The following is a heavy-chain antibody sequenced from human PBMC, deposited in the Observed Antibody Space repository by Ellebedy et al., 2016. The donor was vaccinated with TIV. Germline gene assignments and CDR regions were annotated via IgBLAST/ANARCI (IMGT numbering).Heavy chain of an antibody. Sequence: MPSETLSLTCTVSGGSISSSSYYWSWIRQPPGKGLEWIASIYYSGTTYDNPSLRSRVTTSVDTSKNQFSLKLSSVTAADAAVYYCARERLAVGAPHYYVDYWGQGTLVTVSS. CDR3: ARERLAVGAPHYYVDY. J-gene: IGHJ4*02. CDR2: IYYSGTT. V-gene: IGHV4-39*02. CDR1: GGSISSSSYY. D-gene: IGHD6-19*01.